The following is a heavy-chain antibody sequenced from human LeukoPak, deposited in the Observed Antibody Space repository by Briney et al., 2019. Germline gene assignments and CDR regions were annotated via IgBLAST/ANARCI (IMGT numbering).Heavy chain of an antibody. J-gene: IGHJ4*02. CDR1: GGSISSSSYY. D-gene: IGHD3-10*01. Sequence: SETLSLTCTVSGGSISSSSYYWGWIRQPPGKGLEWIGSIYYSGSTYYNPSLKSRVTISVDTSKNQSSLKLSSVTAADTAVYYCARGPVRGLTDYWGQGTLVTVSS. CDR3: ARGPVRGLTDY. CDR2: IYYSGST. V-gene: IGHV4-39*01.